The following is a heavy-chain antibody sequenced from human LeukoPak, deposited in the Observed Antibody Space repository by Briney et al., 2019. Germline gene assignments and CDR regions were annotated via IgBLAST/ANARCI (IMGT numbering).Heavy chain of an antibody. V-gene: IGHV4-59*11. CDR3: ASSWWELQQRGYYYMDV. CDR2: IYYSGST. J-gene: IGHJ6*03. Sequence: SETLSLTCTVSGGSISSHYWSWIRQSPGKGLEWIGYIYYSGSTNYNPSLKSRVTISVDTSKNQFSLKLSSVTAADTAVYYCASSWWELQQRGYYYMDVWGKGTTVTVSS. CDR1: GGSISSHY. D-gene: IGHD1-26*01.